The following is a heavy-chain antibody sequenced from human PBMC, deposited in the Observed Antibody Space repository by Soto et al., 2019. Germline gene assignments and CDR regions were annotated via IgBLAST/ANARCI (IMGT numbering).Heavy chain of an antibody. D-gene: IGHD6-13*01. CDR1: VCSIVSCFYY. J-gene: IGHJ3*01. CDR2: IYYSGST. V-gene: IGHV4-31*03. CDR3: ARELRVKGYDG. Sequence: NPSETLSRTCTFCVCSIVSCFYYGRCIRQHPGKCLEWIGYIYYSGSTYYNPSLKIRVTISVDTSKNQFSLKLSSVTSADTAVYYCARELRVKGYDGWGQGT.